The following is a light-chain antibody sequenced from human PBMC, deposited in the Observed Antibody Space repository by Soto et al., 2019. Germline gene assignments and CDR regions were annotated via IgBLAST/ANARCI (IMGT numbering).Light chain of an antibody. Sequence: EIVMTQSPATLSVSPGERATLSCRASQSVNSNLAWYKQKPGQAPRLLIYGASTRATGIPARFSGSGSGTDFALTISSLQSEHFAVYYCQQYNNWPLWTFGQGTKVEIK. CDR3: QQYNNWPLWT. J-gene: IGKJ1*01. CDR1: QSVNSN. V-gene: IGKV3-15*01. CDR2: GAS.